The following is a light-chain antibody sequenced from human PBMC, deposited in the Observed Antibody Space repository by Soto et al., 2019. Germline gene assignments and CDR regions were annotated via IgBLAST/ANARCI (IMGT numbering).Light chain of an antibody. CDR3: GTWDSSLSAVV. Sequence: QSVLTQPPSVSAAPGQKVTISCSGSSSNIGNNYVSCYQQLPGTAPKLLIYYNNKRPSGIPDRFSASKSGTSATLGITGLQTGDEADYYCGTWDSSLSAVVFGGGTKLTVL. CDR2: YNN. CDR1: SSNIGNNY. J-gene: IGLJ2*01. V-gene: IGLV1-51*01.